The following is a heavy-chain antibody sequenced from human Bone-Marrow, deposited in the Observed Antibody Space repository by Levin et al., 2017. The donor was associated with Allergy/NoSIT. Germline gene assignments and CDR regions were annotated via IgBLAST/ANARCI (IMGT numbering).Heavy chain of an antibody. D-gene: IGHD3-22*01. V-gene: IGHV3-23*01. Sequence: PGGSLRLSCAAFGFTFGSYDMTWVRQAPGKGLEWISSISASGDKTYYTESVKGRFTISRDNSKFTMYLQMNNLRADDTAVYYCANRQDSGGIHDSSGHNHCWGRGTLVAVSS. CDR1: GFTFGSYD. J-gene: IGHJ4*02. CDR2: ISASGDKT. CDR3: ANRQDSGGIHDSSGHNHC.